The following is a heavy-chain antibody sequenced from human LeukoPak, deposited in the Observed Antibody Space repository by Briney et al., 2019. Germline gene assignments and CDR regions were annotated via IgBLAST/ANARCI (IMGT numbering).Heavy chain of an antibody. CDR1: GFAFGSNY. CDR2: IYSGGAI. J-gene: IGHJ4*02. D-gene: IGHD5-24*01. Sequence: GGSLRLSCVASGFAFGSNYMSWVRQAPGKGLEWVSLIYSGGAIRYADSVKGRFTISRDSSKNTLYLQMNSLRAEDTAVYYCAKLPVGFVPDYWGQGTLVTVSS. CDR3: AKLPVGFVPDY. V-gene: IGHV3-53*05.